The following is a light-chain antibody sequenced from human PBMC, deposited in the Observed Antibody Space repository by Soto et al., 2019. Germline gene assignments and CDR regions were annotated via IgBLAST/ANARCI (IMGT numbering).Light chain of an antibody. CDR1: QSVSSSS. Sequence: EIVLTQSPGTLSLSPGEGATLSCRASQSVSSSSLAWYQQKPGQAPRLLIYGASSRATGIPDRFSGSGSGTDFILPISRLEPEDFAVYFCQQYGSSPLTFGGGTKVEI. J-gene: IGKJ4*01. CDR3: QQYGSSPLT. CDR2: GAS. V-gene: IGKV3-20*01.